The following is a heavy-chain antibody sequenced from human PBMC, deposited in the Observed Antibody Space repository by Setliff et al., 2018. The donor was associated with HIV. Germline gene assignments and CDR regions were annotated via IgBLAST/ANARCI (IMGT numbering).Heavy chain of an antibody. CDR3: VKGAPDYDTNPFYYYFYMHV. D-gene: IGHD4-17*01. V-gene: IGHV3-20*04. J-gene: IGHJ6*03. CDR2: ISGTGYNK. Sequence: GGSLRLSCAASGFMFDDYGMSWVRQAPGNGLEWVSYISGTGYNKHYADSVWGRFTISRDNAKNSLYLQMNSLRVEDTAVYYCVKGAPDYDTNPFYYYFYMHVWGKGTTVTVSS. CDR1: GFMFDDYG.